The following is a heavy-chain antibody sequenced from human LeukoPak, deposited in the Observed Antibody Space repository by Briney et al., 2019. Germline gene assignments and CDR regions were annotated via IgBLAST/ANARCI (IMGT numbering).Heavy chain of an antibody. J-gene: IGHJ6*03. Sequence: ASVKVSCKASGYTFTSYDINWVRQATGQGLEWMGWMNPNSGNTGYAQKFQGRVTMTRNTSISTAYMELSSLRSEDTAVYYCARVGYGSGSYYNVVGYYYYYYMDVWGKGTTVTASS. D-gene: IGHD3-10*01. CDR2: MNPNSGNT. CDR3: ARVGYGSGSYYNVVGYYYYYYMDV. CDR1: GYTFTSYD. V-gene: IGHV1-8*01.